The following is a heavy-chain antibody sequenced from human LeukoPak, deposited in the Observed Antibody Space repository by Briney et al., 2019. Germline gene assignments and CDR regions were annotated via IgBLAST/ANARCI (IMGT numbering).Heavy chain of an antibody. V-gene: IGHV3-23*01. CDR1: GFTFSSYA. D-gene: IGHD3-3*01. CDR2: ISGSGGST. J-gene: IGHJ4*02. Sequence: PGGSLRLSCAASGFTFSSYAMSWVRQAPGKGLEWVSAISGSGGSTYYADSVKGRFTISRDNSKNMVYLQMNNLRAEDTAVYFCARDFFDFWSGSWVWGQGTLVTVSS. CDR3: ARDFFDFWSGSWV.